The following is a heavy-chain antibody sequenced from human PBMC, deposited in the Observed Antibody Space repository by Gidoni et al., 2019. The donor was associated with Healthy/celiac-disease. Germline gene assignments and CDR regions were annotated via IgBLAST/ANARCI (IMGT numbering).Heavy chain of an antibody. J-gene: IGHJ2*01. CDR2: ISWNSGSI. CDR3: AKASKWEEDWYFDL. CDR1: GFTFDDYA. D-gene: IGHD1-26*01. V-gene: IGHV3-9*01. Sequence: EVQLVESGGGLVQPGRSLRLSCAASGFTFDDYAMHWVRQAPGKGLEWVSGISWNSGSIGYADSVKGRFTISRDNAKNSLYLQMNSLRAEDTALYYCAKASKWEEDWYFDLWGRGTLVTVSS.